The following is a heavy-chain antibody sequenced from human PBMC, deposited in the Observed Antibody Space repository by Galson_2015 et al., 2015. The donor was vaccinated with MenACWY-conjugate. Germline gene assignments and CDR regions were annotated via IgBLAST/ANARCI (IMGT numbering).Heavy chain of an antibody. CDR3: ARELRNYWYFDL. V-gene: IGHV3-74*03. Sequence: SLRLSCAASGFTFSSYWMHWVRQAPGKGLVWVSRINTGESLTAYADSVKGRFTISRDSAKNTLYPQMNSLRAEDTAVYYCARELRNYWYFDLWGRGTLVSVSS. J-gene: IGHJ2*01. CDR2: INTGESLT. CDR1: GFTFSSYW.